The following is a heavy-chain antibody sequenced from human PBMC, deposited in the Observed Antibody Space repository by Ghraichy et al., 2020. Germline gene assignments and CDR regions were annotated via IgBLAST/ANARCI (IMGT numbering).Heavy chain of an antibody. CDR1: GFTFSSYG. CDR3: AKLRTGTED. Sequence: WGSLRLSCAASGFTFSSYGMSWVRQAPAKGLEWVSSIGGSGVTTYYADSVKGRFTISRDNSKNTLYLQMNSLRAEDTAVYYCAKLRTGTEDWGQGTLVTVSS. J-gene: IGHJ4*02. CDR2: IGGSGVTT. D-gene: IGHD2-8*02. V-gene: IGHV3-23*01.